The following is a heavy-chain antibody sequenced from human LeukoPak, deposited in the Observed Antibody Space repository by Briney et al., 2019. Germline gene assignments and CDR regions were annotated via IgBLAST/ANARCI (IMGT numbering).Heavy chain of an antibody. Sequence: SETLSLTCTVSGGSISSYYWSWIRQPPGKGLEWIGYIYYSGSTNYNPSLKSRVTISVDTSKNQFSLKLSSVTAADTAVYYCARQWSGNYSYAFDIWGQGTMVTVSS. CDR1: GGSISSYY. CDR2: IYYSGST. J-gene: IGHJ3*02. CDR3: ARQWSGNYSYAFDI. D-gene: IGHD1-26*01. V-gene: IGHV4-59*01.